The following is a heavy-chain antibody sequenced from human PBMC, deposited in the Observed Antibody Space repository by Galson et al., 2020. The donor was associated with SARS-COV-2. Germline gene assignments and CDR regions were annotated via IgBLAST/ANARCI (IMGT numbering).Heavy chain of an antibody. CDR3: AKYSPGSYYYHGMDV. V-gene: IGHV3-23*01. J-gene: IGHJ6*02. CDR1: GFTFSSYA. D-gene: IGHD6-13*01. Sequence: GGSLKISCAASGFTFSSYAMSWVRQAPGKGLEWVSAISGSGDKTYYADSVKGRFTISRDNSKNTLYLQMNRLRAEDTAVYYCAKYSPGSYYYHGMDVWGQGTTVTVSS. CDR2: ISGSGDKT.